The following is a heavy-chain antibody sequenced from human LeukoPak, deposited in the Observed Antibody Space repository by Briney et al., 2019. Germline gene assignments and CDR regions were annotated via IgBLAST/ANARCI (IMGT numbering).Heavy chain of an antibody. CDR2: IIPIFGTA. V-gene: IGHV1-69*01. Sequence: ASVKVSCKASGGTFSSYAISWVRQAPGQGLEWMGGIIPIFGTANYAQKFQGRATITADESTSTAYMELSSLRSEDTAVYYCARDDGSSSGYPHYWGQGTLVTVSS. CDR3: ARDDGSSSGYPHY. D-gene: IGHD3-22*01. J-gene: IGHJ4*02. CDR1: GGTFSSYA.